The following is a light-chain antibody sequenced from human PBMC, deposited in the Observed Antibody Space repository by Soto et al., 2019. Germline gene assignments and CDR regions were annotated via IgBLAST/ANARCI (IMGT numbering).Light chain of an antibody. J-gene: IGKJ1*01. CDR3: QQSYSTLRT. Sequence: IQMTQSPYSLSASVGDRVTITCRASQSISSYLNWYQQKPGKAPKLLIYAASSLQSGVPSRFSGSGSGTDFTLTISSLQPEDFATYYCQQSYSTLRTFGQGTKVDI. CDR1: QSISSY. V-gene: IGKV1-39*01. CDR2: AAS.